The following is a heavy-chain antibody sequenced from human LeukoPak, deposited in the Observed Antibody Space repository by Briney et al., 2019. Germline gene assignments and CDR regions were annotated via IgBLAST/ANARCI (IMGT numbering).Heavy chain of an antibody. Sequence: ASVKVSCKTSGYTFTRYGVSWVRQAPGQGLEWMGWISGNNDNTNCAQRVQDRITMTTDTSTSTAYMELRSLRSDDTAVYYCARAPFCSSVSCYRTNNWLDPWGQGTLVTVSS. J-gene: IGHJ5*02. D-gene: IGHD2-2*01. CDR3: ARAPFCSSVSCYRTNNWLDP. CDR1: GYTFTRYG. CDR2: ISGNNDNT. V-gene: IGHV1-18*01.